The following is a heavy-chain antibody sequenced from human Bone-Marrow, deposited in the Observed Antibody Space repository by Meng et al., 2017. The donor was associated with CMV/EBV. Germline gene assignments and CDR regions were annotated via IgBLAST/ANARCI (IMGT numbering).Heavy chain of an antibody. V-gene: IGHV1-2*02. CDR2: INPNSAGT. CDR1: GYSFTGYY. Sequence: ASVKVSCKTSGYSFTGYYIHWVRQAPGQGLEWMGWINPNSAGTNYAQKFQGRVTMTRDTSIRTAYMELIRLTSDDTAVYYCARDSAVEVPPAIVPLEAFDLWGQGTMVTFSS. CDR3: ARDSAVEVPPAIVPLEAFDL. D-gene: IGHD2-2*01. J-gene: IGHJ3*01.